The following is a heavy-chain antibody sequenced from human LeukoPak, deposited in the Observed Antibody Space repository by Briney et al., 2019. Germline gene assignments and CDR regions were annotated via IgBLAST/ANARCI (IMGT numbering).Heavy chain of an antibody. CDR3: AKPSSGNYPPTGY. Sequence: GGSLRLSCAASGFTFSSYAMSWVRQAPGKGLEWVSAISGSGESTHYADSVKGRFTISRDNSKNTLYLQINSLRAEDTAVYYCAKPSSGNYPPTGYWGQGTLVTVSS. D-gene: IGHD1-26*01. V-gene: IGHV3-23*01. CDR2: ISGSGEST. J-gene: IGHJ4*02. CDR1: GFTFSSYA.